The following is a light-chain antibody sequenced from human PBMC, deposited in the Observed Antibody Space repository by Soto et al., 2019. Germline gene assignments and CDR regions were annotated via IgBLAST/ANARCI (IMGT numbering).Light chain of an antibody. CDR1: SSNIGAGYA. V-gene: IGLV1-40*01. J-gene: IGLJ1*01. Sequence: QSVLTQPPSVSGAPGQRVTISCTGSSSNIGAGYAVHWYQQLPGTAPKLLIYGNNDRPSGVPDRFSGSSSGTSASLAITGLQAEDEADYYCQSYDNSLSGSYVFGTGTKLTVL. CDR3: QSYDNSLSGSYV. CDR2: GNN.